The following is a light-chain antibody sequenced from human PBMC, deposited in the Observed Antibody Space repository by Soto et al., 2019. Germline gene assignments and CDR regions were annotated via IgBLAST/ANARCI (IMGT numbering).Light chain of an antibody. CDR3: ETWDSYTHV. V-gene: IGLV4-60*03. J-gene: IGLJ1*01. Sequence: QSVLTQSSSASASLGSSVKLTCTLSSGHSDHTIAWHQQQPGKAPRYLMKIEGSGTYNKGSGVPDCFSGSSSGADRYLTISNLQSEDEADYYCETWDSYTHVFGTGTKVTVL. CDR2: IEGSGTY. CDR1: SGHSDHT.